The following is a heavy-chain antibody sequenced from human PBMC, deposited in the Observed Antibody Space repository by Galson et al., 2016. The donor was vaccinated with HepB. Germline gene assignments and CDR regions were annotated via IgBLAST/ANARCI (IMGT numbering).Heavy chain of an antibody. J-gene: IGHJ6*02. V-gene: IGHV4-59*13. CDR3: ARDVGHLYGLRFFYGMDV. CDR1: GASIENNP. CDR2: IDDSGNI. Sequence: SETLSLTCSVSGASIENNPWSWIRQPPGKGLEWIGHIDDSGNIQYSPSLQSRVTISIDASNNQFPLNVTSVTGGDTAVYFCARDVGHLYGLRFFYGMDVWGQGTTVTVS. D-gene: IGHD3-16*01.